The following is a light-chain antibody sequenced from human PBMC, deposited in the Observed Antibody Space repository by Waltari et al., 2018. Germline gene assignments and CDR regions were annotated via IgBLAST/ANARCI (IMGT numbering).Light chain of an antibody. Sequence: DIQMTQSPSSLSASVGERVTITCRASQDIANYVSWYQHAPGKAPKLLIYGASSLQSGVPSRFSGSGSGTDFTLTINSLQPEDFATYYCQQSLSSPYLSFGGGTKVETK. CDR3: QQSLSSPYLS. CDR2: GAS. V-gene: IGKV1-39*01. CDR1: QDIANY. J-gene: IGKJ4*01.